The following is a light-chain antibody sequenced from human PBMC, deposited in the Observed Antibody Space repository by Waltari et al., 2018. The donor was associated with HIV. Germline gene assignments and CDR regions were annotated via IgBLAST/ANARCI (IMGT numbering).Light chain of an antibody. CDR2: EVN. J-gene: IGLJ1*01. V-gene: IGLV2-8*01. CDR3: SSYVGNNIYV. CDR1: SSDVGSYNY. Sequence: QSALTQPPSASGSPGQSVTISCLGTSSDVGSYNYVSWYQPHPGRAPKLMIFEVNQRASGVPDRFSAPRSGNTAYLTVSGLQPEDEADYYCSSYVGNNIYVFGTGTKVTVL.